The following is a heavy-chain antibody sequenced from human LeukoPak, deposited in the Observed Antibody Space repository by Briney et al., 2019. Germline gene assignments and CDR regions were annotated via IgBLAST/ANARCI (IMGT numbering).Heavy chain of an antibody. CDR3: ARDRYSNSFYYYYAMDV. CDR1: GGSFSGHY. D-gene: IGHD4-11*01. Sequence: SETLSLTCAVFGGSFSGHYWSWIRQPPGKGLEWIGEINHGGSTTYNPSLKSRVTISVDMSKSQFSLKLSSVTAADTAVYYCARDRYSNSFYYYYAMDVWGQGTTVTVSS. CDR2: INHGGST. V-gene: IGHV4-34*01. J-gene: IGHJ6*02.